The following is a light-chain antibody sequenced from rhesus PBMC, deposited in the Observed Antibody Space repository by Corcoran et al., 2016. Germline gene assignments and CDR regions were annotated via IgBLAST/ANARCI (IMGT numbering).Light chain of an antibody. CDR3: QHGYGTPYS. Sequence: DIQMTQSPSSLSASVGDRVTITCRASENVNNYLNWYQQKPGKAHKLLIYKASTLQSGVTSRFSGSGSGTDYTFTISSLQPEDVATYYCQHGYGTPYSFGQGTKVEIK. V-gene: IGKV1-74*01. J-gene: IGKJ2*01. CDR1: ENVNNY. CDR2: KAS.